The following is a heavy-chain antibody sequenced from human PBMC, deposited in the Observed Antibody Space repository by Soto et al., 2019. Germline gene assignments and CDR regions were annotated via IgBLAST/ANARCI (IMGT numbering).Heavy chain of an antibody. D-gene: IGHD1-26*01. J-gene: IGHJ4*01. CDR2: VNPKRGGT. CDR3: ARDLYPGVVGTTTSGNFDY. Sequence: GASVKVSCKASGYTFTGYYVHWVRQAPGQGLEWMGWVNPKRGGTNYAQKFQGRVTMTSDTSISTAYMGLSRLRSDDTAVYYCARDLYPGVVGTTTSGNFDYWGQGTLVTVSS. V-gene: IGHV1-2*02. CDR1: GYTFTGYY.